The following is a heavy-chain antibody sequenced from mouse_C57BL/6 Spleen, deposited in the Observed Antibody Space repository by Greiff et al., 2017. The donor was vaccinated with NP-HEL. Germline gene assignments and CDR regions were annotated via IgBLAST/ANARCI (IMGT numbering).Heavy chain of an antibody. CDR2: ISDGGSYT. CDR3: AREGFITTVVSYWYFDV. Sequence: DVMLVESGGGLVKPGGSLKLSCAASGFTFSSYAMSWVRQTPEKRLEWVATISDGGSYTYYPDNVKGRFTISRDNAKNNLYLQMSHLKSEDTAMYYCAREGFITTVVSYWYFDVWGTGTTVTVSS. J-gene: IGHJ1*03. CDR1: GFTFSSYA. V-gene: IGHV5-4*01. D-gene: IGHD1-1*01.